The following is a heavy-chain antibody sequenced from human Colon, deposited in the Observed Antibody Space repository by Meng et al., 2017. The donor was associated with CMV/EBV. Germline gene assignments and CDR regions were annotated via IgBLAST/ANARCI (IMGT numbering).Heavy chain of an antibody. CDR3: ARTYFGMVVVPLDI. D-gene: IGHD3-3*01. CDR1: GFTFSDYY. CDR2: ISSSGSTI. Sequence: GGSLRLSCAASGFTFSDYYMSWIRQAPGKGLEWVSYISSSGSTIYYADSVKGRFTISRDNAKNSLYLQMNSLRAEDTAVYYCARTYFGMVVVPLDIWGQGTLVTVSS. J-gene: IGHJ4*01. V-gene: IGHV3-11*01.